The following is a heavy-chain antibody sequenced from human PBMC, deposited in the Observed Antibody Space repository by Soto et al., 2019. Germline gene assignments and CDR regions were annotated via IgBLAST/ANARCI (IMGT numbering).Heavy chain of an antibody. D-gene: IGHD6-6*01. CDR3: ARELDSSSSNYYYGMDV. CDR1: GYTFTSYG. J-gene: IGHJ6*02. V-gene: IGHV1-18*01. CDR2: ISVFKGTT. Sequence: ASVKVSCKASGYTFTSYGVSWVRQAPGQGLEWMGWISVFKGTTNYAQKFQGRVTMTTDTSTSTAHMELSSLRSEDTAAYYCARELDSSSSNYYYGMDVWGQGTTVTVSS.